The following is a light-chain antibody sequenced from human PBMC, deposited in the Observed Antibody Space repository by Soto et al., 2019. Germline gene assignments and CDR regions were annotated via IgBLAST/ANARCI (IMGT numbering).Light chain of an antibody. J-gene: IGKJ1*01. Sequence: EIVLTQSPATLSVSPGERVTLSCRASQSVDINLAWYQQKPGQAPRLLIYGASTRVIDMPGRFSARGSGTEFTLTISRMQSADFALYYCQKYRNWPRTFAQGTKVDIQ. CDR1: QSVDIN. CDR2: GAS. CDR3: QKYRNWPRT. V-gene: IGKV3-15*01.